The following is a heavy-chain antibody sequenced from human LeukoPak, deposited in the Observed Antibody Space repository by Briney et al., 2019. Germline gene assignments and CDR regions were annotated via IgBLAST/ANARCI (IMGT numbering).Heavy chain of an antibody. CDR1: GGTSSSYA. V-gene: IGHV1-69*04. Sequence: SVKVSCKASGGTSSSYAISWVRQAPGQGLEWMGRIIPILGIANYAQKFQGRVTITADKSTSTAYMELSSLRSEDTAVYYCARVGGYSGYDTYYLDYWGQGTLVTVSS. J-gene: IGHJ4*02. CDR3: ARVGGYSGYDTYYLDY. D-gene: IGHD5-12*01. CDR2: IIPILGIA.